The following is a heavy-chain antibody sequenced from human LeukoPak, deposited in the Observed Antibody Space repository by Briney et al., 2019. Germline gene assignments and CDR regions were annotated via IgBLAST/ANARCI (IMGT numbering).Heavy chain of an antibody. J-gene: IGHJ6*04. CDR3: AREAFSRRGVIFSARRPHYYYGMDV. D-gene: IGHD3-10*01. V-gene: IGHV4-4*02. CDR2: IYHSGST. Sequence: SETLSLTCAVSGCSISSSNWWSWVRQPPGKGLEWIGEIYHSGSTNYNPSLKSRVTISVDKSKNQFSLKLSSVTAADTAVYYCAREAFSRRGVIFSARRPHYYYGMDVWGKGTTVTVSS. CDR1: GCSISSSNW.